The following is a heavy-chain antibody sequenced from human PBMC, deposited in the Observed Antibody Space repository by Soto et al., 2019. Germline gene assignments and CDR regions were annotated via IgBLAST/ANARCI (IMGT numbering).Heavy chain of an antibody. CDR1: GGSITSTSYY. CDR2: MHYSGST. J-gene: IGHJ4*02. D-gene: IGHD6-13*01. CDR3: ARRLFSSTWPSYFDY. Sequence: SETRSLTCTVSGGSITSTSYYRGGIRQPSGQGLEWIGWMHYSGSTYYKPSLRSRVTSSVDTSKNQFSLKVSSVTAADTAVYYCARRLFSSTWPSYFDYWGEGTLVTVSS. V-gene: IGHV4-39*01.